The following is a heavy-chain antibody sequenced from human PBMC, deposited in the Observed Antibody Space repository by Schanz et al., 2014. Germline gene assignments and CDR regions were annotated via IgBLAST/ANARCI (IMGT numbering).Heavy chain of an antibody. CDR2: INAHTGNT. V-gene: IGHV1-18*01. D-gene: IGHD3-16*02. CDR3: AGVHIATYRYNGPGAFDI. J-gene: IGHJ3*02. CDR1: GYIFGSHG. Sequence: QLMQSGSEVRKPGASVKVSCKASGYIFGSHGMTWVRQAPGQGPELMGWINAHTGNTQYAQKFQGRVNMTRDTVTTTVHLELTRLRTDDTANYYCAGVHIATYRYNGPGAFDIWGQGTRVTVSS.